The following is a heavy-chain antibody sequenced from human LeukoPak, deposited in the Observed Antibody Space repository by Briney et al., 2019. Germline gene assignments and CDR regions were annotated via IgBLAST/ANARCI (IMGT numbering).Heavy chain of an antibody. J-gene: IGHJ4*02. CDR2: IKQDGSQK. CDR1: GFTFSSYA. Sequence: GGSLRLSCAASGFTFSSYAMSWVRQAPGKGLEWVANIKQDGSQKYYVDSVKGRFTISRDNAENSLFLQMNSLRAEDTAVYYCARGYYYDRSGYYTDYWGQGTLVTVSS. D-gene: IGHD3-22*01. V-gene: IGHV3-7*01. CDR3: ARGYYYDRSGYYTDY.